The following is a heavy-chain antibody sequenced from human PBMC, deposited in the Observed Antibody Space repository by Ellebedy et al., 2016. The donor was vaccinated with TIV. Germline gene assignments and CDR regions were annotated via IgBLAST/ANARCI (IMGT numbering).Heavy chain of an antibody. CDR2: IYYSGST. D-gene: IGHD3-3*01. Sequence: MPGGSLRLSCTVSGGSISSYYWSWIRQPPGKGLEWIGYIYYSGSTNYNPSLKSRVTISVDTSKNQFSLKLSSVTAADTAVYYCARERYDFWSGYGPSYYYGMDVWGQGTTVTVSS. V-gene: IGHV4-59*01. J-gene: IGHJ6*02. CDR3: ARERYDFWSGYGPSYYYGMDV. CDR1: GGSISSYY.